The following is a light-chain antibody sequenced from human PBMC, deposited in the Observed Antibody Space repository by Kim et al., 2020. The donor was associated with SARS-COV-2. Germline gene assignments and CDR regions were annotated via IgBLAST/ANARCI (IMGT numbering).Light chain of an antibody. Sequence: NFMLTQPHSVSESPGKTVTISCTRSSRSIASNYVQWYQQRPGSAPTTVIYEDNQRPSGVPDRFSGSIDSSSNSASLTISGLKTEDEADYYCQSYDSSNWVFGGGTQLTVL. CDR2: EDN. J-gene: IGLJ3*02. CDR3: QSYDSSNWV. CDR1: SRSIASNY. V-gene: IGLV6-57*04.